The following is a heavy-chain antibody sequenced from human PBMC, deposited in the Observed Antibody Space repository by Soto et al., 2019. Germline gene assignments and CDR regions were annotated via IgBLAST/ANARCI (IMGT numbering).Heavy chain of an antibody. CDR2: INPNSGGT. D-gene: IGHD3-10*01. CDR3: ARYGSGSYYDGMDV. J-gene: IGHJ6*02. V-gene: IGHV1-2*04. Sequence: VASVKVSCKASGYTFTGYYMHWVRQAPGQGLEWMGWINPNSGGTNYAQKFQGWVTMTRDTSISTAYMELSRLRSDDTAVYYCARYGSGSYYDGMDVWGQGTTVTVSS. CDR1: GYTFTGYY.